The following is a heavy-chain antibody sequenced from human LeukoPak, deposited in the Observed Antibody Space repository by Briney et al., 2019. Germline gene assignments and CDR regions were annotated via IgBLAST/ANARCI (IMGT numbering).Heavy chain of an antibody. CDR2: INHSGST. V-gene: IGHV4-34*01. CDR3: ARGPSLDY. CDR1: GGSFSGYY. J-gene: IGHJ4*02. Sequence: SETLSLTCAVYGGSFSGYYWSWIRQPPGKGLEWIGEINHSGSTNYNPSLKSRVTISVDTSKNQFSLKLSSVTAADTAVYYCARGPSLDYWGQGTLVTVPS.